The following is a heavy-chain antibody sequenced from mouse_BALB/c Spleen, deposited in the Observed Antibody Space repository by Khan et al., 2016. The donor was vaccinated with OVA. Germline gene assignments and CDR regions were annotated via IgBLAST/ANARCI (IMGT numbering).Heavy chain of an antibody. J-gene: IGHJ4*01. CDR2: IWGDGST. D-gene: IGHD2-10*01. V-gene: IGHV2-6-7*01. CDR3: ARAYYGNYREAMDY. Sequence: VQLQESGPGLVAPSQSLSITCTVSGFSLTGYGVNWVRQPPGKGLEWLGMIWGDGSTDYNSALKSRLNLSKDNSKSQVFLKMNRLQTDDTARYYCARAYYGNYREAMDYWGHGTSVTVSS. CDR1: GFSLTGYG.